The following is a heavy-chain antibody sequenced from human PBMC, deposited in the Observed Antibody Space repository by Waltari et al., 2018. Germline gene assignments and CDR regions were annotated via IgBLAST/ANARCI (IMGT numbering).Heavy chain of an antibody. V-gene: IGHV3-30*18. D-gene: IGHD1-26*01. Sequence: VQLVESGGGVVQPGRSLRLSCAASGFTFSSYGMHWVRQAPGKGLEWVAVIWYDGSNKYYADSVKGRFTISRDNSKNTLYLQMNSLRAEDTAMYYCAKSTEGASLNDAFDIWGQGTMVTVSS. CDR1: GFTFSSYG. J-gene: IGHJ3*02. CDR2: IWYDGSNK. CDR3: AKSTEGASLNDAFDI.